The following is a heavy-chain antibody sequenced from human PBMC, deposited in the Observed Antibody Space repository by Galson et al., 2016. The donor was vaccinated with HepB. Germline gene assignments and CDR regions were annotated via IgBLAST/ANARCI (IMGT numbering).Heavy chain of an antibody. CDR3: ARDLSSWWSSWFDP. Sequence: SLRLSCAASGFTFNTYAMHWVRQAPGKGLEWLAVISSDGNSKYYADSVKGRFTISRDNPKNTLYLQMNSLRPEDTAMFYCARDLSSWWSSWFDPWGQGTLVTVSS. J-gene: IGHJ5*02. CDR2: ISSDGNSK. V-gene: IGHV3-30-3*01. D-gene: IGHD6-13*01. CDR1: GFTFNTYA.